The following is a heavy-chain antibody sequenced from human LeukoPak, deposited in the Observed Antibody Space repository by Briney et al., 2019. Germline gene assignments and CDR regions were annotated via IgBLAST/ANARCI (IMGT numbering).Heavy chain of an antibody. CDR3: TRDPRTTKNAFDI. V-gene: IGHV1-2*02. D-gene: IGHD4-11*01. J-gene: IGHJ3*02. CDR2: INPNSGGT. CDR1: GYIFTAYY. Sequence: ASVKVSCKASGYIFTAYYMHWMRQVPGQGLEWMGWINPNSGGTNYAEKFQGRVTMTRDTSISTAYMELSRLRSDDTAIYCCTRDPRTTKNAFDIWGQGTMVTVSS.